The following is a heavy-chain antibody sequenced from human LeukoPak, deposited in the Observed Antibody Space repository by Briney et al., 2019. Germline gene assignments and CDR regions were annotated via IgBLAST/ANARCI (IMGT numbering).Heavy chain of an antibody. J-gene: IGHJ4*02. CDR1: GGSISSYY. CDR3: ARGLMDDSSGEFDY. Sequence: SETLSLTCTVSGGSISSYYWSWIRQPPGKGLEWMGYIYYSGSTNYNPSLKSRVTISVDTSKNQFSLKLSSVTAADTAVYYCARGLMDDSSGEFDYWGQGTLVTVSS. CDR2: IYYSGST. V-gene: IGHV4-59*01. D-gene: IGHD3-22*01.